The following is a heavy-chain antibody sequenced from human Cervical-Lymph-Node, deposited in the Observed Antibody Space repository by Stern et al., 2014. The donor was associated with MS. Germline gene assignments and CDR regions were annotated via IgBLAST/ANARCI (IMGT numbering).Heavy chain of an antibody. CDR1: GGSISSGPYY. V-gene: IGHV4-61*02. Sequence: VQLVESGPGLVKPSQTLSLACTVSGGSISSGPYYWSWIRQPAGKGLEWIGRIYTSGSTSYNPSLTSRVTISLDTSKNQFSPSRSSVTAADAAVYYCARGMEHITVFEQDQYYFNYWGRGTLVTVSS. J-gene: IGHJ4*02. CDR3: ARGMEHITVFEQDQYYFNY. D-gene: IGHD3-3*01. CDR2: IYTSGST.